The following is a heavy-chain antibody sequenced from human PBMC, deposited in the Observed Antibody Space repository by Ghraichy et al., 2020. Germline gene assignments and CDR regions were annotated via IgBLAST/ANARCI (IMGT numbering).Heavy chain of an antibody. CDR1: GFTFGSYS. J-gene: IGHJ4*02. Sequence: GGSLRLSCAASGFTFGSYSMNWVRQAPGKGLEWVSSISSSSSYIYYVDSVKGRFTISRDNTKNSLYLQMNSLRAEDTAVYYCARRTGGGTYVYNYWGQGTLVTVSS. CDR3: ARRTGGGTYVYNY. V-gene: IGHV3-21*01. CDR2: ISSSSSYI. D-gene: IGHD2-8*02.